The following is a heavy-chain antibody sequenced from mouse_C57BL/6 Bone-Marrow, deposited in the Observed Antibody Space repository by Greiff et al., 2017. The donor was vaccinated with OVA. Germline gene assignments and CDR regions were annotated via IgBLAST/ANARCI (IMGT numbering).Heavy chain of an antibody. V-gene: IGHV1-19*01. CDR2: INPYNGGT. CDR1: GYTFTDYY. Sequence: EVQLQQSGPVLVKPGASVKMSCKASGYTFTDYYMNWVKQSHGKSLEWIGDINPYNGGTSYNQKFKGKATLTVDKSSSTAYMELNSLTSEDSAFYYCARARVRQSYYAMYYWGQGTSVTVSS. CDR3: ARARVRQSYYAMYY. J-gene: IGHJ4*01. D-gene: IGHD2-14*01.